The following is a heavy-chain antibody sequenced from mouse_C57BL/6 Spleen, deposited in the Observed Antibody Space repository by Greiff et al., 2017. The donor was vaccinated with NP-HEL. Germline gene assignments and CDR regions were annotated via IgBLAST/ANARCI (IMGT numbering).Heavy chain of an antibody. CDR1: GFNFNDYY. D-gene: IGHD2-5*01. CDR3: TKEYYDSNYPIAY. J-gene: IGHJ3*01. V-gene: IGHV14-1*01. Sequence: EVQLQQSGAELVRPGASVKLSCTASGFNFNDYYMHWVKQRPEQGLEWIGRIDPEDGDTEYDPKFPGKATMTADKSSNTAYLQLSSLTSEDTAVYYWTKEYYDSNYPIAYWGQGTLVTVSA. CDR2: IDPEDGDT.